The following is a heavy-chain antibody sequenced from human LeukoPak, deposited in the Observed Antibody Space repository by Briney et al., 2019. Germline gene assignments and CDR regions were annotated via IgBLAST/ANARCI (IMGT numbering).Heavy chain of an antibody. V-gene: IGHV3-48*03. D-gene: IGHD2-21*02. CDR1: GFTFSSYE. Sequence: PGGSLRLSCAASGFTFSSYEMNWVRQAPGKGLEWVSYISSSGSTIYYADSVKGRFTISRDNAKNSLYLQMNSLRAEDTAVYYRAPTECGGDCYQDDAFGIWGQGTMVTVSS. CDR2: ISSSGSTI. CDR3: APTECGGDCYQDDAFGI. J-gene: IGHJ3*02.